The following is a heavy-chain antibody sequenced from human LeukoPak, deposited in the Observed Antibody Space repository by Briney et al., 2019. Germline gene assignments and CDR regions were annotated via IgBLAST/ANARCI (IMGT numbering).Heavy chain of an antibody. D-gene: IGHD3-22*01. Sequence: SETLSLTCTVSGGSISSYYWSWIRQPPGKGLEWIGYIYYSGSTNYNPSLKSRVTISVDTSKNQFSLKLSSVTAADTAMYYCARAEIWYYYDSSGYMFDYWGQGTLVTVSS. CDR1: GGSISSYY. V-gene: IGHV4-59*12. CDR2: IYYSGST. CDR3: ARAEIWYYYDSSGYMFDY. J-gene: IGHJ4*02.